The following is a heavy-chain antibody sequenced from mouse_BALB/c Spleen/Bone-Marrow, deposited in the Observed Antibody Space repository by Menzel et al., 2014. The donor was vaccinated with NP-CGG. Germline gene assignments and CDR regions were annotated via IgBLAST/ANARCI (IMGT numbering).Heavy chain of an antibody. CDR2: IHPSDTET. CDR1: GYSFTSYW. J-gene: IGHJ3*01. Sequence: VQVVESGAELVRPGASVKLSCKASGYSFTSYWMNWVKQRPGHGLEWIGMIHPSDTETRLNQRFKDKATLTVDKSSSTAYMQLNSPTSEGSAVYYCARLEGNYGSTFAYWGQATLVTISA. D-gene: IGHD1-1*01. V-gene: IGHV1-61*01. CDR3: ARLEGNYGSTFAY.